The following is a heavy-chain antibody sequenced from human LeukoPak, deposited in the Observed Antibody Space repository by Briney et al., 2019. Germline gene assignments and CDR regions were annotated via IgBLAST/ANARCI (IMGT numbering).Heavy chain of an antibody. CDR2: IIPILGIA. CDR3: ARSIYGSGSYYGPPDY. J-gene: IGHJ4*02. CDR1: GGTFSSYA. Sequence: SVKVSCKASGGTFSSYAISWVRQAPGQGLEWMGRIIPILGIANYAQKFQGRVTITADKSTSTAYMELSSLRSEDTAVYYCARSIYGSGSYYGPPDYWGQGTLVTVSS. D-gene: IGHD3-10*01. V-gene: IGHV1-69*04.